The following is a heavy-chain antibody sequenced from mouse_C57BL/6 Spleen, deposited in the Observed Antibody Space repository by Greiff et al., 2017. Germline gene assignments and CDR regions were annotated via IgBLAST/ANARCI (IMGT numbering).Heavy chain of an antibody. CDR3: ARPSYYSNYVAMDY. V-gene: IGHV5-12*01. CDR2: ISNGGGST. Sequence: EVKLVESGGGLVQPGGSLKLSCAASGFTFSDYYMYWVRQTPEKRLEWVAYISNGGGSTYYPDTVKGRFTISRDNAKNTLYLQMSRLKSEDTAMYYCARPSYYSNYVAMDYWGQGTSVTVSS. CDR1: GFTFSDYY. J-gene: IGHJ4*01. D-gene: IGHD2-5*01.